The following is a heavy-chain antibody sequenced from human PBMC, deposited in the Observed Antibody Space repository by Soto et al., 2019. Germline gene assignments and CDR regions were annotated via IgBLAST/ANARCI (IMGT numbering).Heavy chain of an antibody. CDR2: IKQDGSEK. V-gene: IGHV3-7*03. D-gene: IGHD3-9*01. CDR1: GFTFSSYW. J-gene: IGHJ6*02. CDR3: ARDVGYYDILTGYYKSYYYYGMDV. Sequence: PGGSLRLSCEPSGFTFSSYWMSWVRQAPGKGLEWVANIKQDGSEKYYVDSVKGRFTISRDNAKNSLYLQMNSLRAEDTAVYYCARDVGYYDILTGYYKSYYYYGMDVWGQGTTVTVSS.